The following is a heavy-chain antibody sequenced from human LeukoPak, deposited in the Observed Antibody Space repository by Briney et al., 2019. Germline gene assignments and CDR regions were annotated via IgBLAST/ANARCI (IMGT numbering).Heavy chain of an antibody. CDR2: ITNSGSTT. V-gene: IGHV3-23*05. CDR3: AKGVPLSGRTTHFDY. J-gene: IGHJ4*02. D-gene: IGHD3-3*01. CDR1: GFTFSNYA. Sequence: GGSLRLSCAAPGFTFSNYAMTWVRQAPGKGLEWVAIITNSGSTTYYADSVKGRFTISRDNSETTLRLQMNSLRADDTATYYCAKGVPLSGRTTHFDYWGQGTLVIVSS.